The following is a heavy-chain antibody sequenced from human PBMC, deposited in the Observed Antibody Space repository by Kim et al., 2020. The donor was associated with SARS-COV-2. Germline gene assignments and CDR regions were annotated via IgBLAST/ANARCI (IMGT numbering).Heavy chain of an antibody. CDR2: IYWDDDK. D-gene: IGHD6-19*01. J-gene: IGHJ5*02. Sequence: SGPTLVKPTQTLTLTCTFSGFSLSTTGGAVGWIRQPPGKALEWLALIYWDDDKYYSPSLRGRLTVTKDASKNQVVLTVTNMGRSHTGTYFCAHKGRHTSGYNLYQFDPWGQGTLVTVSS. V-gene: IGHV2-5*02. CDR3: AHKGRHTSGYNLYQFDP. CDR1: GFSLSTTGGA.